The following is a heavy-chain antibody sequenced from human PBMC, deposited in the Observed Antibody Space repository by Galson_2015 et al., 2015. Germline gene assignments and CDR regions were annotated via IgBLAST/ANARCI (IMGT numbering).Heavy chain of an antibody. CDR3: ARVSGGVDSCSSLSGRGCWFDP. D-gene: IGHD2-15*01. CDR1: GDSVSSNSAA. Sequence: CAISGDSVSSNSAAWNWIRQSPSRGLEWLGRTYYRCKWYDDYAVSVKSRITINPDTSKNQFSLQMSSVTPEDTAVYYCARVSGGVDSCSSLSGRGCWFDPWGQGTLVTVSS. V-gene: IGHV6-1*01. CDR2: TYYRCKWYD. J-gene: IGHJ5*02.